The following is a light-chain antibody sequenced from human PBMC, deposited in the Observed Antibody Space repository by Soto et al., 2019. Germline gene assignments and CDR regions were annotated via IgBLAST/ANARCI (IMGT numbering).Light chain of an antibody. J-gene: IGKJ1*01. Sequence: DIQMTPSPSTLSASVVDRVTITCRASQSIGSWLAWYQQKPGKAPRLLIYDASSLESGVPSRFSGSGSGTEFTLTISSLQPDEFATYYCQQYNPYTWTFGQGTKVDIK. CDR2: DAS. V-gene: IGKV1-5*01. CDR1: QSIGSW. CDR3: QQYNPYTWT.